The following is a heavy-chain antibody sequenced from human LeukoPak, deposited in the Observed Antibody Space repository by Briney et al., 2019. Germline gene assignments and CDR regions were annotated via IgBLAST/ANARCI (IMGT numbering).Heavy chain of an antibody. V-gene: IGHV4-59*08. CDR1: GGSISSYY. J-gene: IGHJ3*02. D-gene: IGHD1-20*01. Sequence: NPSETLSLTCTVSGGSISSYYWSWIRQPPGKGLEWIGYIYYSGSTNYNPSFKSRVTISVDTSKNQFSLKLSSVTAADTAVYYCARLGYRYNSYAFDIWGQGTMVTVSS. CDR3: ARLGYRYNSYAFDI. CDR2: IYYSGST.